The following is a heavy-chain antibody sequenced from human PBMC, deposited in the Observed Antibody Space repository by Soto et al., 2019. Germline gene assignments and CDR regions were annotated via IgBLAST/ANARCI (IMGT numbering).Heavy chain of an antibody. V-gene: IGHV4-34*01. CDR2: INHSGST. CDR1: GGSFSGYY. CDR3: ARDKITGLFDY. Sequence: XVQLQQWGAGLLKPSETLSLTCAVYGGSFSGYYWTWIRQPPGTGMEWIGEINHSGSTTYNPSLKLRVTISVDASNAQFSLKLTSVTAADTAVYYCARDKITGLFDYWGQGTLVTVSS. J-gene: IGHJ4*02. D-gene: IGHD2-8*02.